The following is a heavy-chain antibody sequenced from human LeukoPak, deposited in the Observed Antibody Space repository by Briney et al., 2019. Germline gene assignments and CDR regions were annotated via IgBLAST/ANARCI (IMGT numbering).Heavy chain of an antibody. CDR1: GGSFSGYY. J-gene: IGHJ3*02. CDR2: INHSGST. Sequence: SETLSLTYAVYGGSFSGYYWSWIRQPPRKEQEWIGEINHSGSTNYNPSLKSRVTISVDTSKNQFSLKLSSVTAADTAVYYCARLVPKSYYKAFDIWGQGTMVTVSS. V-gene: IGHV4-34*01. CDR3: ARLVPKSYYKAFDI. D-gene: IGHD3-10*01.